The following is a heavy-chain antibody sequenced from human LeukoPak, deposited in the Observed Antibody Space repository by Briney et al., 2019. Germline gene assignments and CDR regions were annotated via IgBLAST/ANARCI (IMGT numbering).Heavy chain of an antibody. CDR2: ITSSSSYI. D-gene: IGHD3-10*02. CDR3: AELGITMIGGV. V-gene: IGHV3-21*01. CDR1: GFTFSSYS. Sequence: GGSLRLSCAASGFTFSSYSMTWVRQAPGKGLEWVSCITSSSSYIYYADSVKGRFTISRDNSKNSLYLQMNSLRAEDTAVYYCAELGITMIGGVWGKGTTVTISS. J-gene: IGHJ6*04.